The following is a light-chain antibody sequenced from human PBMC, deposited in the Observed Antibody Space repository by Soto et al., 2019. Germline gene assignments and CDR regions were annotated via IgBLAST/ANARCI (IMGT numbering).Light chain of an antibody. CDR3: MQALQPPQ. J-gene: IGKJ1*01. Sequence: DLVMTQSPLSLPVTPGEPASISCRSSQSLLHSDGYNYLDWYLQKPGQSPQLLIYLGSNRASGVPYRFSGSRSRTYFTLKISRVEAEDVGVYYCMQALQPPQFGQGTKVEIK. V-gene: IGKV2-28*01. CDR1: QSLLHSDGYNY. CDR2: LGS.